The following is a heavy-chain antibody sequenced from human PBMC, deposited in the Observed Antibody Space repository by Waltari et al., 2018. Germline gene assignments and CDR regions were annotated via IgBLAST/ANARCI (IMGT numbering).Heavy chain of an antibody. Sequence: QITLKESGPTLVKPTQTLTLTCTFSGFSLSTSGVGVGWIRQPPGKALEWLALIYWNDDKRYSPSLKSRLTITKDTSKNQVVLTMTNMDPVDTATYYCALLEPYSSSSSFDYWGQGTLVTISS. CDR1: GFSLSTSGVG. V-gene: IGHV2-5*01. J-gene: IGHJ4*02. CDR3: ALLEPYSSSSSFDY. CDR2: IYWNDDK. D-gene: IGHD6-6*01.